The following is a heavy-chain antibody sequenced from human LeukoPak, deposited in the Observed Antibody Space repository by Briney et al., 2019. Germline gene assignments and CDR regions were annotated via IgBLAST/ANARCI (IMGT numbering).Heavy chain of an antibody. Sequence: GGSLRLSCAASGFTFSSYAMSWVRQAPGKGLEWVSAISGSGGSTYYADSVKGRFTISRDNSKNTLYLQMNSLRAEDTAVYYCAKGVYGDYVMYYFDYWGQGTLVTVSS. J-gene: IGHJ4*02. CDR3: AKGVYGDYVMYYFDY. CDR2: ISGSGGST. D-gene: IGHD4-17*01. V-gene: IGHV3-23*01. CDR1: GFTFSSYA.